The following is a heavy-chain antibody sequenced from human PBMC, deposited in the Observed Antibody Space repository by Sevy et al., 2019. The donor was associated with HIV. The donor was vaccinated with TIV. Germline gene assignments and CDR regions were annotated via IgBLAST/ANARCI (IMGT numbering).Heavy chain of an antibody. CDR3: ARDRFGSGRPDAFDI. J-gene: IGHJ3*02. Sequence: GGSLRLSCAASVFTFSSYAMHWVRQAPGKGLEWVAVISYDGSNKYYADSVKGRFTISRDNSKNTLYLQMNSLRAEDTAVYYCARDRFGSGRPDAFDIWGQGTMVTVSS. CDR2: ISYDGSNK. V-gene: IGHV3-30-3*01. CDR1: VFTFSSYA. D-gene: IGHD3-10*01.